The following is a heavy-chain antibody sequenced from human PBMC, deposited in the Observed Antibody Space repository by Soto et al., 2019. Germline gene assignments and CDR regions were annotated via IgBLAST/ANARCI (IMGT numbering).Heavy chain of an antibody. CDR3: ARNYVEYEVYDV. V-gene: IGHV3-33*01. D-gene: IGHD4-17*01. J-gene: IGHJ3*01. CDR2: IWDDGRTT. CDR1: GFSFRSYG. Sequence: QVQLVESGGGVVQPGGSLTLSCVASGFSFRSYGMHWVRQAPGKGLEWLAVIWDDGRTTFYADSVKGRFTISRDNPRNTFSLQMNFLRVEDTAMFYSARNYVEYEVYDVWGQGTVVSVSS.